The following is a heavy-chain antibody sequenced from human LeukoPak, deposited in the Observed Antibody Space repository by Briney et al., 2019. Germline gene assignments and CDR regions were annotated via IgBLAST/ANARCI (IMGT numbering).Heavy chain of an antibody. J-gene: IGHJ5*02. Sequence: GASVKVSCKASGYTFTSYGISWVRQAPGQGLEWMGWISAYNGNTNYAQKLQGRVTMTTDTSTSTAYMELSSLRSEDTAVYYCATRYCSGGSCYNPFDPWGQGTLVTVPS. V-gene: IGHV1-18*01. D-gene: IGHD2-15*01. CDR1: GYTFTSYG. CDR2: ISAYNGNT. CDR3: ATRYCSGGSCYNPFDP.